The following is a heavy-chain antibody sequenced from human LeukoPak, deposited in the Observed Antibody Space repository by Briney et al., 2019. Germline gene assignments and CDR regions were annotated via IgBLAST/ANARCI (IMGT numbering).Heavy chain of an antibody. CDR3: AKSPLSGQLVHFDY. D-gene: IGHD6-13*01. CDR1: GFTFSSYA. V-gene: IGHV3-23*01. J-gene: IGHJ4*02. CDR2: ISGSGGST. Sequence: GGSLRLSCAASGFTFSSYAMSWVRQAPGKGLEWVSVISGSGGSTYYADSVKGRFTISRDNSKNTLYLQMNSLRAEDTAVYYCAKSPLSGQLVHFDYWGQGTLVTVSS.